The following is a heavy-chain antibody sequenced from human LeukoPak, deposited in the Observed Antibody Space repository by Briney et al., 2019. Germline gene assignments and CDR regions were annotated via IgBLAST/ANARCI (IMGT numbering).Heavy chain of an antibody. J-gene: IGHJ4*02. V-gene: IGHV3-23*01. CDR2: ISGSGGST. CDR1: GFTFSSYV. Sequence: GRSLRLSCSASGFTFSSYVMHWVRQAPGKGLEWVSAISGSGGSTYYADSVKGRFTIPRDNSKNTLYRQMNSLRAEDTAVYYCACRRVINYVDYWGQGALVTVSS. D-gene: IGHD3-10*01. CDR3: ACRRVINYVDY.